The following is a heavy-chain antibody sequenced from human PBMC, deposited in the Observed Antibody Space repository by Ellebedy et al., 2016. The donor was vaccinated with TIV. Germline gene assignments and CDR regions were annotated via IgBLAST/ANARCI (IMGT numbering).Heavy chain of an antibody. V-gene: IGHV3-43D*03. D-gene: IGHD6-13*01. CDR1: GFTFDDYA. CDR2: ISWDGGST. Sequence: GESLKISCAASGFTFDDYAMHWVRQAPGKGLEWVSLISWDGGSTYYADSVKGRFTISRDNSKNSLYLQMNSLRAEDTALYYCAKDRGPYSSNTLYYYGMDVWGQGTTVTVSS. CDR3: AKDRGPYSSNTLYYYGMDV. J-gene: IGHJ6*02.